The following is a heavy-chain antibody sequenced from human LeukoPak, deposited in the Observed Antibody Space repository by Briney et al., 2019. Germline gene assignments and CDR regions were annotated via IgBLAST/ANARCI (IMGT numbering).Heavy chain of an antibody. CDR3: AGGISVTGGG. CDR2: INSDGSIT. J-gene: IGHJ3*01. CDR1: GFTFSSYW. Sequence: PGGSLRLSCADSGFTFSSYWMHWVRQAPGKGLVWVSRINSDGSITTYADSVKGRFTISRDNAKNTLYLQMNSLRAEDTAVYYCAGGISVTGGGWGQGTMVTVSS. D-gene: IGHD6-13*01. V-gene: IGHV3-74*01.